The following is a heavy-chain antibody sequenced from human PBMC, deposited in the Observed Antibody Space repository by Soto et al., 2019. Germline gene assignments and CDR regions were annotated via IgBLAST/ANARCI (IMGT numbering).Heavy chain of an antibody. J-gene: IGHJ4*02. Sequence: QVQLVESGGGVVQPGRSLRLSCAAYGFTFSSYGMHWVRQAPGKGPEWVAVISYDGSNKYYADSVKGRFTISRDNSKNTLYLQMNSLRAEDTAVYYCAKMSQLELAFWGQGTLVTVSS. CDR3: AKMSQLELAF. D-gene: IGHD1-1*01. V-gene: IGHV3-30*18. CDR1: GFTFSSYG. CDR2: ISYDGSNK.